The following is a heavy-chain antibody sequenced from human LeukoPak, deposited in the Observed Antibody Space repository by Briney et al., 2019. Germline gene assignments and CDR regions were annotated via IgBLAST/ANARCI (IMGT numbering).Heavy chain of an antibody. CDR2: IIPIFGTA. Sequence: SVKVSCKASGGTFSSYAISWVRQAPGQGLEWMGGIIPIFGTANYAQKFQGRVTITADKSTSTAYMELSSLRSEDTAVYYCARGKGMVTPHYYYYYYMDVWGKGTTVTVSS. V-gene: IGHV1-69*06. J-gene: IGHJ6*03. CDR1: GGTFSSYA. D-gene: IGHD5-18*01. CDR3: ARGKGMVTPHYYYYYYMDV.